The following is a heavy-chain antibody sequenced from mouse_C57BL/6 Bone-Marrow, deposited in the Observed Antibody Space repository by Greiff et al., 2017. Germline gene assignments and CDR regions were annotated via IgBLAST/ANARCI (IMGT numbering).Heavy chain of an antibody. CDR2: IDPETGGT. J-gene: IGHJ2*01. CDR1: GYTFTDYE. CDR3: TRWGGSSSSYSFDY. V-gene: IGHV1-15*01. Sequence: VQLQQSGAELVRPGASVTLSCKASGYTFTDYEMHWVKQTPVHGLEWIGAIDPETGGTAYNQKFKGKAILTADKSSSTAYMELRSLTSEDSAVYYSTRWGGSSSSYSFDYWGQGTTLTVSS. D-gene: IGHD1-1*01.